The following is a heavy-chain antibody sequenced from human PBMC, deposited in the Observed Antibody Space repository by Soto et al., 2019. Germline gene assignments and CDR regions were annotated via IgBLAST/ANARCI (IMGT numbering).Heavy chain of an antibody. CDR3: AIGAKWNYGMDV. D-gene: IGHD1-26*01. Sequence: QVQPVQSGAEVKKPGASVKVSCKASGYTFTSYDINWVRQATGQGLEWMGWMNPNSGNTGYAQKFQGRATMTSNTSISTAYMELSSLRSEDTAVYYCAIGAKWNYGMDVWGQGTTVTVSS. V-gene: IGHV1-8*01. J-gene: IGHJ6*02. CDR2: MNPNSGNT. CDR1: GYTFTSYD.